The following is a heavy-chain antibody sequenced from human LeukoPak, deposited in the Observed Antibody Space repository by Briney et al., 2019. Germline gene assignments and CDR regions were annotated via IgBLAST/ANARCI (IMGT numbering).Heavy chain of an antibody. V-gene: IGHV3-73*01. Sequence: PGGSLRLSCAASGFTFSGSAMHWVRQASGKGLEWVGRIRSKANSYATAYAASVKGRFPISRDDSKNTAYLQMNSLKTEDTAVYYCTRLRWELLGGHDYWGQGTLVTVSS. J-gene: IGHJ4*02. CDR1: GFTFSGSA. CDR2: IRSKANSYAT. D-gene: IGHD1-26*01. CDR3: TRLRWELLGGHDY.